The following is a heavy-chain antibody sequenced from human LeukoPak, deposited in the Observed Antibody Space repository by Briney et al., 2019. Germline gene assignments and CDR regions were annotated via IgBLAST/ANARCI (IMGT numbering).Heavy chain of an antibody. CDR1: GFTFSSYW. CDR2: IKQDGAEK. CDR3: ARVLCTSSSCYSGGWYGDY. J-gene: IGHJ4*02. V-gene: IGHV3-7*01. Sequence: GGSLRLSCAASGFTFSSYWMNWVRQAPGKGLEWVANIKQDGAEKYYADSVKGRFTFFRDNVENSLYLQMNSLRAEDTAVYYCARVLCTSSSCYSGGWYGDYWGQGTLVTVSS. D-gene: IGHD6-19*01.